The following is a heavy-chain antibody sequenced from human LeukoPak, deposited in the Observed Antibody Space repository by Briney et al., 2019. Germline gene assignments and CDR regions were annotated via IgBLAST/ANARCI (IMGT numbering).Heavy chain of an antibody. D-gene: IGHD3-22*01. CDR1: GGSFSGYY. J-gene: IGHJ4*02. CDR3: ARGRRYYDSSVIDY. CDR2: INHSGST. Sequence: SETLSLTCAVSGGSFSGYYWSWIRQPPGKGLEWIGEINHSGSTNYNPSLKSRVTISVDTSKNQFSLKLSSVTAADTAVYYCARGRRYYDSSVIDYWGQGTLVTVSS. V-gene: IGHV4-34*01.